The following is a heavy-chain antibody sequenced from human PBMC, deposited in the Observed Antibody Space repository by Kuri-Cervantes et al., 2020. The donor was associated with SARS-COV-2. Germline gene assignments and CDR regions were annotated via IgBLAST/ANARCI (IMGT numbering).Heavy chain of an antibody. Sequence: LSLTCAASGFTFSSYWMSWVRQAPGKGLEWVANIKQDGSEKYYVDSAKGRFTISRDNSKNTLYLQMNSLRAEDTAVYYCAKDWEGNWGWDAFDIWGQGTMVTVSS. V-gene: IGHV3-7*03. J-gene: IGHJ3*02. CDR2: IKQDGSEK. CDR3: AKDWEGNWGWDAFDI. CDR1: GFTFSSYW. D-gene: IGHD7-27*01.